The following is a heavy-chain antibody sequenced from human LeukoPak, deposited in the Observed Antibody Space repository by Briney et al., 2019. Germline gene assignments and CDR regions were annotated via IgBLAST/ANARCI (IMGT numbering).Heavy chain of an antibody. V-gene: IGHV3-66*01. D-gene: IGHD3-3*01. Sequence: GGSLRLSCAASGFTVSSNYMSWVRQAPRKGLEWVSVIYSCGSTYYADSVKGRFTISRDNAKNSLYPQMNSLRAEDTAVYYCARDPRYYDFWSGYLNWGQGTLVTVSS. CDR2: IYSCGST. CDR3: ARDPRYYDFWSGYLN. J-gene: IGHJ4*02. CDR1: GFTVSSNY.